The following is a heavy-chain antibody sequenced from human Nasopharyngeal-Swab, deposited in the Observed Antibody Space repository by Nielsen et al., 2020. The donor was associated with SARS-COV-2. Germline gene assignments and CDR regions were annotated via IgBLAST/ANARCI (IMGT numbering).Heavy chain of an antibody. V-gene: IGHV1-69*13. Sequence: SVKVSCKASGGTFSSYAISWVRQAPGQGLEWMGGIIPIFGTANYAQRFQGRVTITADESTSTAYMELSSLRSEDTAVYYCARGSETHDYSNYVFNVYYYYMDVWGKGTTVTVSS. D-gene: IGHD4-11*01. CDR1: GGTFSSYA. J-gene: IGHJ6*03. CDR2: IIPIFGTA. CDR3: ARGSETHDYSNYVFNVYYYYMDV.